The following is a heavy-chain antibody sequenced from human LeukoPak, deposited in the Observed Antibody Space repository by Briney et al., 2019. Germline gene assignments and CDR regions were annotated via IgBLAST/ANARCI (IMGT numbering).Heavy chain of an antibody. D-gene: IGHD1-26*01. V-gene: IGHV3-23*01. CDR1: GLPFSSYA. J-gene: IGHJ4*02. CDR2: IRGRGVAT. Sequence: GGSLRLSCAAPGLPFSSYAMGWVRQAPGKGLECVSPIRGRGVATFCADSEKGLFPISRDNPKNTLYLQVNRLSAEDTAVFYCAKGEVVGLYYIDDWGKGTLVTVSS. CDR3: AKGEVVGLYYIDD.